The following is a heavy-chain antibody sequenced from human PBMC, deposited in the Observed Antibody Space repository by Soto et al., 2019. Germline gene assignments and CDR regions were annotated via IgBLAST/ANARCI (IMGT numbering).Heavy chain of an antibody. CDR1: GGSVNTGVYY. CDR2: IYYSGST. J-gene: IGHJ4*02. Sequence: QVQLQESGPGLVKPSETLSLTCTVSGGSVNTGVYYWSWIRQPPGKGLEWIGFIYYSGSTFYNPSLKSRVTLSIDASNNQFSLKLSSMSAADTAIYYCAGDLGDYTGVWGQGTLVTVSS. D-gene: IGHD4-17*01. CDR3: AGDLGDYTGV. V-gene: IGHV4-61*08.